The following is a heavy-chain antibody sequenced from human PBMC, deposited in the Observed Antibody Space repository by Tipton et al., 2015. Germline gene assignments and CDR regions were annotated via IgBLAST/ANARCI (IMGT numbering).Heavy chain of an antibody. V-gene: IGHV4-59*01. D-gene: IGHD4-23*01. CDR1: SDSISKYY. CDR2: IQYSGST. CDR3: ARARGRPGGLFDS. J-gene: IGHJ4*02. Sequence: TLSLTCSVSSDSISKYYWSWIRQPPGKELEWIGYIQYSGSTNYNPSLKSRVTISVDTSKTQFSLKMSTVTASDTAVYYCARARGRPGGLFDSWGQGILVTVPS.